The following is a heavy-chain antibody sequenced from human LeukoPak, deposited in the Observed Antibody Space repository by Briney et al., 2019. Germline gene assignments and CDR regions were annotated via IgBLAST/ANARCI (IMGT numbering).Heavy chain of an antibody. D-gene: IGHD3-3*01. CDR3: ASMVRRFYYFDN. V-gene: IGHV4-59*08. J-gene: IGHJ4*02. CDR1: GGSISNYY. Sequence: PSETLSLTCTVSGGSISNYYWTWIRQSPGKGLEWIGYIYYNGNTNYNPSLESRVTITVDTSKNQFSLKLSSVTAADTAVYFCASMVRRFYYFDNWGQGVLVTVSS. CDR2: IYYNGNT.